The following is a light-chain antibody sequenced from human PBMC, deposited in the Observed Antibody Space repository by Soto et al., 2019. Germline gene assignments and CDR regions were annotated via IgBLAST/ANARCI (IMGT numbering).Light chain of an antibody. CDR3: CSYAGGYTHAV. CDR2: DVS. J-gene: IGLJ2*01. CDR1: SSDVGTYNY. V-gene: IGLV2-11*01. Sequence: QSALTQPRSVSGPPGQSVSISCSGTSSDVGTYNYVSWYQQHPGKAPKLMIYDVSKRPSGVPDRFSGSKSGNTASLTISGLQAEDEADYYCCSYAGGYTHAVFGGGTKLTAL.